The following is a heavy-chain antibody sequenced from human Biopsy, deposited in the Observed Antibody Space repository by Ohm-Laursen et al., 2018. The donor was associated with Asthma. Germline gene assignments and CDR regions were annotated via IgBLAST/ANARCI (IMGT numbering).Heavy chain of an antibody. CDR2: LIPVLGTP. Sequence: ASVKVSCKTSGDIFSSFPFSWVRQAPGQGLEWMGGLIPVLGTPDHAQMFEGRVTITADESTSTAYMELSSLSSEDTAMYYCARGYSGSDRIVYYYSGLEVWGQGTTVTVSS. CDR3: ARGYSGSDRIVYYYSGLEV. J-gene: IGHJ6*02. CDR1: GDIFSSFP. V-gene: IGHV1-69*13. D-gene: IGHD5-12*01.